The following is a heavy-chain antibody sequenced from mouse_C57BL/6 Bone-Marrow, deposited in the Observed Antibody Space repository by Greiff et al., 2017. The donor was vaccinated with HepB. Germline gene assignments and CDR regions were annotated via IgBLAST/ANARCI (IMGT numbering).Heavy chain of an antibody. V-gene: IGHV2-6-1*01. CDR3: ARHEGNEDYAMDY. D-gene: IGHD2-1*01. J-gene: IGHJ4*01. CDR1: GFSLTSYG. Sequence: VHLVESGPGLVAPSQSLSITCTVSGFSLTSYGVHWVRQPPGKGLEWLVVIWSDGSTTYNSALKSRLSISKDNSKSQVFLKMNSLQTDDTAMYYCARHEGNEDYAMDYWGQGTSVTVSS. CDR2: IWSDGST.